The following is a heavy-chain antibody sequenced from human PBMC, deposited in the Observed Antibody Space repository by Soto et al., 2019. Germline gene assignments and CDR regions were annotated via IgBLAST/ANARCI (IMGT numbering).Heavy chain of an antibody. D-gene: IGHD4-17*01. CDR3: AGGNDYAKIGS. J-gene: IGHJ5*02. CDR1: GGSISSRGYY. Sequence: PSETLSLTCTVSGGSISSRGYYCSWIRQFPGKGLEWIGYISYSESTDYNPSLKSRVTISADTSKNQFSLKLSSVTAADTAVYYCAGGNDYAKIGSWGQGAQVTVSS. CDR2: ISYSEST. V-gene: IGHV4-31*03.